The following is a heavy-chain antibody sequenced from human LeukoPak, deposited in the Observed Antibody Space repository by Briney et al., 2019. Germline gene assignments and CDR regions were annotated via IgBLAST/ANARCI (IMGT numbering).Heavy chain of an antibody. D-gene: IGHD3-22*01. CDR3: ARADEVVIHAFDI. J-gene: IGHJ3*02. Sequence: SETLSLTCTVSGGSISSSSYYWGWIRQPPGKGLEWIGSIYHSGSTYYNPSLKSRVTISVDTSKNQFSLKLSSVTAADTAVYYCARADEVVIHAFDIWGQGTMVTVSS. CDR1: GGSISSSSYY. V-gene: IGHV4-39*07. CDR2: IYHSGST.